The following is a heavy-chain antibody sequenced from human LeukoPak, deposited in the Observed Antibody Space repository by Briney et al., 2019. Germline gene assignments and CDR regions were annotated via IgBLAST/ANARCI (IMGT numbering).Heavy chain of an antibody. J-gene: IGHJ3*02. CDR1: GGSISSGSDY. Sequence: PSQTLSLTCTVSGGSISSGSDYWSWIRQPAGKGLEWIGRIYTSGSTNYNPSLKSRVTISVDTSKNQFSLKLSSVTAADTAVYYCAREAYYYDSSGNPRDAFDIWGQGTMVTVSS. CDR2: IYTSGST. V-gene: IGHV4-61*02. CDR3: AREAYYYDSSGNPRDAFDI. D-gene: IGHD3-22*01.